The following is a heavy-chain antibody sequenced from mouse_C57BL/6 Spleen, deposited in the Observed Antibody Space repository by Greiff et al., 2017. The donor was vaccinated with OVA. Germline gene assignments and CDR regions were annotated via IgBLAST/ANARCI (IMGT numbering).Heavy chain of an antibody. CDR3: ARGHYYGSSFYFDY. J-gene: IGHJ2*01. Sequence: VQLQQPGAELVMPGASVKLSCKASGYTFTSYWMHWVKQRPGQGLEWIGEIAPSDSYTNYNQKFKGKSTLTVDKSSSTAYMQLSSLTSEDSAVYYCARGHYYGSSFYFDYWGQGTTLTVSS. V-gene: IGHV1-69*01. D-gene: IGHD1-1*01. CDR2: IAPSDSYT. CDR1: GYTFTSYW.